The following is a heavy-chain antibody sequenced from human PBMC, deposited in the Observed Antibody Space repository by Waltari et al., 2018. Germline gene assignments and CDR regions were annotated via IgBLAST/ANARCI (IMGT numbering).Heavy chain of an antibody. J-gene: IGHJ4*02. CDR3: ARGGGSLDY. CDR1: GFTFNTYW. D-gene: IGHD3-10*01. Sequence: EVQLVESGGGLVRPGGSLRPSCAASGFTFNTYWMHWVRQAPGKGLVWVARINSEGSLISYAASVKGRFTISRDNAKNTLYLQMNSLRAEDTAVYYCARGGGSLDYWGQGTQVTVSS. V-gene: IGHV3-74*01. CDR2: INSEGSLI.